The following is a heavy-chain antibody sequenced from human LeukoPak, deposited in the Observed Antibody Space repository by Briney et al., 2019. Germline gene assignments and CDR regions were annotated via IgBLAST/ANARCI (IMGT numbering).Heavy chain of an antibody. CDR2: ISWNSGSI. V-gene: IGHV3-9*01. J-gene: IGHJ3*02. CDR3: AKDTVRYFDWLPQVAFDI. CDR1: GFTFDDYA. D-gene: IGHD3-9*01. Sequence: PGGSLRLSCTASGFTFDDYAMHWVRQAPGKGLEWVSGISWNSGSIGYADSVKGRFTISRDNAKNSLYLQMNSLRPEDTALYYCAKDTVRYFDWLPQVAFDIWGQGTMVTVSS.